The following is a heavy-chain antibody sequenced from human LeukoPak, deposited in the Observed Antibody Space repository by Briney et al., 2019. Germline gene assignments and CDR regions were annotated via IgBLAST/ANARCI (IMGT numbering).Heavy chain of an antibody. CDR3: AKGGPVGATPDYYYYYMDV. J-gene: IGHJ6*03. Sequence: GGSLRLSCAASGFTFSSYAMNWVRQAPGKGLEWVSVISGSGGTTYYADSVKGRFTISRDYSKNTLSLQMNTLRAEDTAVYYCAKGGPVGATPDYYYYYMDVWGKGTTVTVSS. D-gene: IGHD1-26*01. CDR1: GFTFSSYA. CDR2: ISGSGGTT. V-gene: IGHV3-23*01.